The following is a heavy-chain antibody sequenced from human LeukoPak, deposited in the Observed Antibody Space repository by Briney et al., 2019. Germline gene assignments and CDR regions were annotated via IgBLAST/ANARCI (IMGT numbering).Heavy chain of an antibody. CDR2: ISAYNGNT. D-gene: IGHD3-22*01. Sequence: ASVKVSCKASGYTFTSYGISWVRQAPGQGLEWMGWISAYNGNTHYAQKLQGRVTMTTDTSTSTAYMALRSLRSDDTAVYYCARIDDSSGYHLDAFDIWGQGTMVTVSS. J-gene: IGHJ3*02. CDR3: ARIDDSSGYHLDAFDI. CDR1: GYTFTSYG. V-gene: IGHV1-18*01.